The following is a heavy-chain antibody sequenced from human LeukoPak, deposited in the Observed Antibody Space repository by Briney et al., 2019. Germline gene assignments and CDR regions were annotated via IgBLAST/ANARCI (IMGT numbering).Heavy chain of an antibody. V-gene: IGHV3-23*01. D-gene: IGHD3-10*01. CDR2: ISGSGGST. J-gene: IGHJ4*02. CDR3: ARYYYGSGSSIG. Sequence: GGSLRLSCAASGFMFSSNWMSWVRQAPGKGLEWVSAISGSGGSTYYADSVKGRFTISRDNSKNTLYLQMNSLRAEDTAVYYCARYYYGSGSSIGWGQGTLVTVSS. CDR1: GFMFSSNW.